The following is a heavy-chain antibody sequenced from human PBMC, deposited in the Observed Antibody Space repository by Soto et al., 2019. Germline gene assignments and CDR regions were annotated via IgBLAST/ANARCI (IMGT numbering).Heavy chain of an antibody. V-gene: IGHV3-30*03. D-gene: IGHD3-3*01. CDR1: GFTFSSYG. J-gene: IGHJ4*02. CDR3: ARSVGILRFLEWLSSFDY. Sequence: GGSLRLSCAASGFTFSSYGMRWFRQAPGKGLEWVALISYDRSNKYYTDSVKGRFTISRDNAKNTLYLQMNSLRAEDTAVYYCARSVGILRFLEWLSSFDYWGQGTLVTVSS. CDR2: ISYDRSNK.